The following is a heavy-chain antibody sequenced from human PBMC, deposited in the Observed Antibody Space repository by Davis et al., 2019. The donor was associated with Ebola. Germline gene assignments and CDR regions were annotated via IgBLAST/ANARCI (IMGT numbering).Heavy chain of an antibody. D-gene: IGHD3-16*01. CDR2: INHSGST. CDR1: GGSFSGYY. CDR3: ATPGPPGGAARDY. Sequence: MPGGSLRLSCAVYGGSFSGYYWNWFRQPPGKGLEWIGEINHSGSTNYNPSLKSRVTISVDTSKNQFSLKLSSVTAADTAVYYCATPGPPGGAARDYWGQGTLVTVSS. V-gene: IGHV4-34*01. J-gene: IGHJ4*02.